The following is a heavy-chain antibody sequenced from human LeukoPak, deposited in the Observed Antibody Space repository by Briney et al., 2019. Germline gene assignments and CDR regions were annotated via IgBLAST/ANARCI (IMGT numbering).Heavy chain of an antibody. V-gene: IGHV4-38-2*02. CDR3: ARGGGIVVVPAAYDY. CDR2: IYHSGST. CDR1: GYSISSGHY. Sequence: KPSETLSLTCTVSGYSISSGHYWGWIRQPPGKGLEWIGSIYHSGSTYYNPSLKSRVTISVDTSKNQFSLKLSSVTAADTAVYYCARGGGIVVVPAAYDYWGQGTLVTVSS. D-gene: IGHD2-2*01. J-gene: IGHJ4*02.